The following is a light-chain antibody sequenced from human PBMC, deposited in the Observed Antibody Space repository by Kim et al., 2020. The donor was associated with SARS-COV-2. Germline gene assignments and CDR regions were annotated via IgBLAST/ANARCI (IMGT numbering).Light chain of an antibody. CDR1: QSDGTL. J-gene: IGKJ4*01. CDR2: DTF. V-gene: IGKV3-11*01. CDR3: QQRSQWPLT. Sequence: LSPGQRATLSCRASQSDGTLLAWYQQKPGQPPSLLIYDTFNRATGIPARFSGSGSGTDFTLTISSLEPEDFAVYYCQQRSQWPLTFGGGTKVDIK.